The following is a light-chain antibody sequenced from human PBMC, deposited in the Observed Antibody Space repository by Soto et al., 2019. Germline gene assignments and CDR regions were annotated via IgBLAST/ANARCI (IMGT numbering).Light chain of an antibody. Sequence: TQSPATLSASAGDRRTLPCRASQGIRNHLAWYQQKPGKVPKLLIYAASTLQSGVLSRFSGSGSGTDCTRTISSLQSEDVALDYCQQYDSVSCTFGQGTKVDI. V-gene: IGKV1-27*01. CDR2: AAS. J-gene: IGKJ1*01. CDR3: QQYDSVSCT. CDR1: QGIRNH.